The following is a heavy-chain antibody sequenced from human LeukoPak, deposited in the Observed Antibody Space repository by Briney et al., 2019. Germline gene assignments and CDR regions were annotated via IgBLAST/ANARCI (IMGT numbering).Heavy chain of an antibody. V-gene: IGHV1-2*02. Sequence: GASVKVSCKASGYTFTGYYMHWVRQAPGQGLEWMGWINPNSGGTNYAQKFQGRVTMTRDTSISTAYMELSRLRSDDTAVYYCARGSSSLGPGAFGVDYWGQGTLVTVSS. CDR1: GYTFTGYY. CDR2: INPNSGGT. CDR3: ARGSSSLGPGAFGVDY. D-gene: IGHD6-13*01. J-gene: IGHJ4*02.